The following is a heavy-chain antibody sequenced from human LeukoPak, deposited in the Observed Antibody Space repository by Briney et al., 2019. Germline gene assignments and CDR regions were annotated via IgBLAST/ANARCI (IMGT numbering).Heavy chain of an antibody. Sequence: GGSLRLSCAASGFTFSSYAMSWVRQAPGKGLEWVATIKQDGSEKYYVDSVKGRFTISRDNTKNSLYLQMNSLRAEDTAVYYCAREGYWASDIWGQGTMVTVSS. CDR2: IKQDGSEK. CDR3: AREGYWASDI. V-gene: IGHV3-7*01. CDR1: GFTFSSYA. D-gene: IGHD2-8*02. J-gene: IGHJ3*02.